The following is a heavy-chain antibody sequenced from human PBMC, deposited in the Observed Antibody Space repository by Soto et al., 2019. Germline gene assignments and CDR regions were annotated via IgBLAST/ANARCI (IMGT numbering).Heavy chain of an antibody. Sequence: SETLSLTCAVYGGSFSGYYWSWIRQPPGKGLEWIGEINHSGSTNYNPSLKSRVTISVDTSKNQFSLKLSSVTAADTAVYYCARSGGWYTIFDYWDQGTLVTGSA. D-gene: IGHD6-19*01. CDR1: GGSFSGYY. J-gene: IGHJ4*02. V-gene: IGHV4-34*01. CDR3: ARSGGWYTIFDY. CDR2: INHSGST.